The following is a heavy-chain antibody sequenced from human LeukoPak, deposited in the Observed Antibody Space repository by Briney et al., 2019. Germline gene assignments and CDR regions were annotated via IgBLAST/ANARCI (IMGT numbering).Heavy chain of an antibody. V-gene: IGHV3-7*04. J-gene: IGHJ5*02. CDR3: ARGSRNLS. D-gene: IGHD1-26*01. Sequence: PGGSLRLSSAASGFSFSSYSMSWVRQAPGKGLEWVATIKQDGSEKYYVDSVKGRFTISRDNAQNSVYLQMNSLRAEDTAVYYCARGSRNLSWGQGTLVTVSS. CDR2: IKQDGSEK. CDR1: GFSFSSYS.